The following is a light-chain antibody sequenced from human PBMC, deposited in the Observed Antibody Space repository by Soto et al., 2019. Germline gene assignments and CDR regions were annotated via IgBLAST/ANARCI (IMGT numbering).Light chain of an antibody. J-gene: IGKJ4*01. V-gene: IGKV3-15*01. CDR2: GAS. CDR3: QQYNNWPPLT. CDR1: QSVSSN. Sequence: EIVMTQSPATLSVSPGERATLSCRASQSVSSNVAWYQQKPGQAPRLLIYGASTRATGIPARFSGSGSGTEFTLTISSLQSEDLGVYYCQQYNNWPPLTFGGGTKVEIK.